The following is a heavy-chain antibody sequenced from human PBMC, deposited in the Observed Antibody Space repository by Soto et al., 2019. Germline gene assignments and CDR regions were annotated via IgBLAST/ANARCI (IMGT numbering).Heavy chain of an antibody. J-gene: IGHJ4*02. Sequence: GASVKVSCKASGGTFSSYAISWVRQAPGQGLEWMGIINPSGGSTSYAQKFQGRVTMTRDTSTSTVYMELSSLRSEDTAVYYCARGTAMVSFDYWGQGTLVTVPS. D-gene: IGHD5-18*01. CDR2: INPSGGST. CDR1: GGTFSSYA. V-gene: IGHV1-46*01. CDR3: ARGTAMVSFDY.